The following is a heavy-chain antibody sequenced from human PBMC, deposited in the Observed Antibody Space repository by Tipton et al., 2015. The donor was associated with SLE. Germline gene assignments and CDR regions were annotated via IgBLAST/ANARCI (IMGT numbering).Heavy chain of an antibody. V-gene: IGHV3-7*01. J-gene: IGHJ3*02. Sequence: SLRLSCAASGFTFSGYWMSWVRQAPGKGLEWVANIKQDGSEKYYVDSVKGRFTISRDNAKNSLYLQMNSLRAEDTAVYYCAKAKAEYYYDSSGLGAFDIWGQGTMVTVSS. CDR1: GFTFSGYW. CDR3: AKAKAEYYYDSSGLGAFDI. D-gene: IGHD3-22*01. CDR2: IKQDGSEK.